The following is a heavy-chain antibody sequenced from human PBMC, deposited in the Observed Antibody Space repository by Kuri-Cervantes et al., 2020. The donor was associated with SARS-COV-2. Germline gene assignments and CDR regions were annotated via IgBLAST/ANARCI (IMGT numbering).Heavy chain of an antibody. J-gene: IGHJ4*02. V-gene: IGHV1-2*02. CDR2: INPNNGGT. CDR3: ARVLGSSTSCYWD. D-gene: IGHD2-2*01. CDR1: GYTFTGYY. Sequence: ASVKVSCKASGYTFTGYYMHWVRQAPGQGLEWMGWINPNNGGTNYAQKFQGRVTMTRDTSISTVYMELSRLRSDDTAVYYCARVLGSSTSCYWDWGQGTLVTVSS.